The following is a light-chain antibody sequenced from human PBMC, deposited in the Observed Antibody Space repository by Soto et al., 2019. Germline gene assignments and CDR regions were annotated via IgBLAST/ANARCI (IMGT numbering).Light chain of an antibody. CDR2: DVS. Sequence: QSALTQPASVSGSPGQSITISCTGTSSDVGHYNFVSWYQQHPGNAPKLMIYDVSVRPSGVSDRFSGSKSGNTASLTISGLQAEDEADYYCCSYTTTSSRVFGTGTKLTV. V-gene: IGLV2-14*03. J-gene: IGLJ1*01. CDR1: SSDVGHYNF. CDR3: CSYTTTSSRV.